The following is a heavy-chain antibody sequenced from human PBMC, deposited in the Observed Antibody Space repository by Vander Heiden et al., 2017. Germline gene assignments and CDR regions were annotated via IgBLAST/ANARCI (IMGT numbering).Heavy chain of an antibody. CDR3: ARSMGYCSGGSCFPFDC. V-gene: IGHV3-7*03. D-gene: IGHD2-15*01. CDR2: IQQDESEK. Sequence: VESGGGLVQVGGSLRISCVASGFSLSNYWLTWVRQAPGKGLEWVANIQQDESEKYYVDSVKGRFTISRDNAKNSVYLQMESLRAEDTALYYCARSMGYCSGGSCFPFDCWGQGTLVTVSS. CDR1: GFSLSNYW. J-gene: IGHJ4*02.